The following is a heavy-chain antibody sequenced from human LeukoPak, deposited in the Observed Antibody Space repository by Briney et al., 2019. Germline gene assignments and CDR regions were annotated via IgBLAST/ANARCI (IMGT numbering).Heavy chain of an antibody. CDR1: GFTFSSYG. V-gene: IGHV3-33*01. CDR2: IWYDGSNK. CDR3: ARDFTFGGVIVQYYFDY. Sequence: RGSLRLSCAASGFTFSSYGMHWVRQAPGKGLEWVAVIWYDGSNKYYADSVKGRFTISRDNSKNTLYLQMNSLRAEDTAVYYCARDFTFGGVIVQYYFDYWGQGTLVTISS. D-gene: IGHD3-16*02. J-gene: IGHJ4*02.